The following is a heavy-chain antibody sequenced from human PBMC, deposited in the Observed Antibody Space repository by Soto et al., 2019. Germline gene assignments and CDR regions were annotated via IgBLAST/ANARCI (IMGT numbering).Heavy chain of an antibody. CDR1: GYTLTELS. D-gene: IGHD5-18*01. J-gene: IGHJ4*02. V-gene: IGHV1-24*01. Sequence: GASVKVSCKVSGYTLTELSMHWVRQAPGKGLGWMGGFDPEDGETIYAQKFQGRVTMTEDTSTDTAYMELSSLRSEDTAVYYCATRGYSYGYLPLFDYWGQGTLVTVSS. CDR3: ATRGYSYGYLPLFDY. CDR2: FDPEDGET.